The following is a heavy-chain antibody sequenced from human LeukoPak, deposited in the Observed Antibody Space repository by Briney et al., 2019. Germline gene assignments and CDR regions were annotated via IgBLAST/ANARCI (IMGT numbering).Heavy chain of an antibody. CDR1: GGSISGFY. V-gene: IGHV4-59*01. J-gene: IGHJ6*02. CDR3: ARTSLSGYYYYGMDV. CDR2: IYYSGST. D-gene: IGHD1-14*01. Sequence: PSETLSLTCTVSGGSISGFYCSWIRQPPGKGLEWIGCIYYSGSTNYNPSLKSRVNMSVDTSKNQFSLNLSSVSVADTAVYYCARTSLSGYYYYGMDVWGQGTTVTVSS.